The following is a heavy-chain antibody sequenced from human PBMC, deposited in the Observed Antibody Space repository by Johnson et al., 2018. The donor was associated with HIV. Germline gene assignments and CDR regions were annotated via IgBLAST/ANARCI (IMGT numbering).Heavy chain of an antibody. CDR3: AKVDCGGDTCAGYDPFDL. V-gene: IGHV3-74*03. Sequence: EQLVESGGGLVKPGGSLRLSCAASGFTFNNAWMGWVRQAPGKGLEWVGRIKSDGGSTAYADSGKGRFTISRENTKDTLSLQMNSLRAEDTGVYYCAKVDCGGDTCAGYDPFDLWGQGTLVTVSS. CDR2: IKSDGGST. J-gene: IGHJ3*01. CDR1: GFTFNNAW. D-gene: IGHD2-21*01.